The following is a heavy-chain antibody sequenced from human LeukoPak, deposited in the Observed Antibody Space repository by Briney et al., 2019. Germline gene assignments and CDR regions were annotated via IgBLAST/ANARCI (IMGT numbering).Heavy chain of an antibody. J-gene: IGHJ4*02. CDR2: IYPRDGST. CDR1: GYSFTSNY. Sequence: ASVKVSCKASGYSFTSNYIHWVRQAPGQGLEWMGMIYPRDGSTSYAQKFQGRVTVTRDTSTSTVHMELSGLRSEDTAVYYCARDKKAFDYWGQGTLVTVSS. CDR3: ARDKKAFDY. V-gene: IGHV1-46*01.